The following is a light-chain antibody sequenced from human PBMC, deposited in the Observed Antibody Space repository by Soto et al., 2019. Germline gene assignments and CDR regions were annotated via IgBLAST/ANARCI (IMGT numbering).Light chain of an antibody. CDR1: QSISSW. CDR2: DAD. V-gene: IGKV1-5*01. CDR3: QHYNSYSHA. J-gene: IGKJ1*01. Sequence: DIQMTQSPSTLSASVGDRVTITCRASQSISSWLAWYQQKPGKAPKLLISDADNLESGVPSRFSGSGSGTEFTLTISSLQPDDFATYYCQHYNSYSHAFGQGTTVEIK.